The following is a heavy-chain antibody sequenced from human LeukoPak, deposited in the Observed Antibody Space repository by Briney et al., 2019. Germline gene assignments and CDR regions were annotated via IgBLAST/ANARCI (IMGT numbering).Heavy chain of an antibody. D-gene: IGHD3-10*02. V-gene: IGHV3-48*03. CDR1: GFTVSSFE. CDR2: ISSSGGTM. Sequence: GGSLRLSCEASGFTVSSFEINWVRQAPGRGLEWVSYISSSGGTMDYADSVKGRFTVSRDNAKNSLYLQMNSLRAEDTAVYYCAELGITMIGGVWGKGTTVTISS. J-gene: IGHJ6*04. CDR3: AELGITMIGGV.